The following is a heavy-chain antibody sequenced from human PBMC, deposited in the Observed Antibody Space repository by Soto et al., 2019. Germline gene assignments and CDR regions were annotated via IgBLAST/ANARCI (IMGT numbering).Heavy chain of an antibody. CDR1: GFTFSSYG. CDR2: ISYDGSNK. D-gene: IGHD5-12*01. J-gene: IGHJ4*02. CDR3: AKEFLGLIGLLGY. V-gene: IGHV3-30*18. Sequence: GGSLRLSCAASGFTFSSYGMHWVRQAPGKGLEWVAVISYDGSNKYYADSVKGRFTISRDNSKNTLYLQMNSLRAEDTAVYYCAKEFLGLIGLLGYWGQGTLVTVSS.